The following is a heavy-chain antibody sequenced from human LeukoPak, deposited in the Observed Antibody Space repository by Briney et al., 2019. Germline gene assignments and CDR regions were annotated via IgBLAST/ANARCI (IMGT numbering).Heavy chain of an antibody. CDR3: AKDLSSAITSALVLDV. V-gene: IGHV3-9*01. D-gene: IGHD3-22*01. CDR1: GFTFDDYA. CDR2: ITWNRDNI. J-gene: IGHJ6*02. Sequence: GRSLRLSCTVSGFTFDDYAMHWVRHTPGKGLEWVAGITWNRDNIGYGDSVKGRFTISRDNVKNVLYLQMNSLRPEDTALYYCAKDLSSAITSALVLDVRGQGTTV.